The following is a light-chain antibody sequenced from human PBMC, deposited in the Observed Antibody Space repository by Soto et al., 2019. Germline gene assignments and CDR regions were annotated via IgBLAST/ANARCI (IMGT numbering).Light chain of an antibody. CDR1: QSISSW. Sequence: DIQMTQSPSTLSASVGDRVTITCRAIQSISSWLAWYQQKPGKAPKLLIYDASSLESGVPSRFSGSGSGTEFTLTISSLQPDDFATYYCQQYNSSPVGFGQGTKVDIK. J-gene: IGKJ1*01. CDR3: QQYNSSPVG. CDR2: DAS. V-gene: IGKV1-5*01.